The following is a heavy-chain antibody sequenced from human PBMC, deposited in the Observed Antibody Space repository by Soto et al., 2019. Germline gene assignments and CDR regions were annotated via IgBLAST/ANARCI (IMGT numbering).Heavy chain of an antibody. Sequence: VQLVESGGGVVQPGRSLRPSCAASGFTFSDYAMHWVRQAPGKGLEWVAVVSHDGRNTHYADSVKGRFTISRDSSKNTVSLEMTSLRADDTAVYYCAKGGRQWLVTSDFNYWGQGALVTVSS. D-gene: IGHD6-19*01. CDR1: GFTFSDYA. CDR2: VSHDGRNT. CDR3: AKGGRQWLVTSDFNY. J-gene: IGHJ4*02. V-gene: IGHV3-30*18.